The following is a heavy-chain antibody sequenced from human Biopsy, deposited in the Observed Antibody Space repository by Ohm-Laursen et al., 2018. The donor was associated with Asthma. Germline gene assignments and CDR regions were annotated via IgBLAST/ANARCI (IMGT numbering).Heavy chain of an antibody. CDR2: INPNSGGT. D-gene: IGHD6-13*01. CDR1: GYTFIGCH. Sequence: VSSVKVSCNASGYTFIGCHIHWMRRAPGQGLEWMGRINPNSGGTNYAQKFQGRVTMTRDTSISTAYMEVSRLRSDDTAVYYCARGQKSAGDRWFDPWGQGTLVTVSS. V-gene: IGHV1-2*06. J-gene: IGHJ5*02. CDR3: ARGQKSAGDRWFDP.